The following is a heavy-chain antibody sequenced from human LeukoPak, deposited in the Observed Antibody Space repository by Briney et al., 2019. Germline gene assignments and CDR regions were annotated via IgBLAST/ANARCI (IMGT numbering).Heavy chain of an antibody. V-gene: IGHV4-34*01. Sequence: SETLSLTCAVYGGYFCGYYWSWISQPPGKGLDWIGEINHSGSTNYNPSLKSRVTISVNTSKNQLSLKLSSVTAADTPVYYCARRLGPDAHKRRGSWTSGNSFDPWGQGTLGTASS. CDR2: INHSGST. D-gene: IGHD6-13*01. CDR1: GGYFCGYY. CDR3: ARRLGPDAHKRRGSWTSGNSFDP. J-gene: IGHJ5*01.